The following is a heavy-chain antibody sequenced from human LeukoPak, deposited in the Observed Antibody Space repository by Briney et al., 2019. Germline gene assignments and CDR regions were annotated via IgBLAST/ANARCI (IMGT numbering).Heavy chain of an antibody. CDR2: IYSSGST. J-gene: IGHJ4*02. CDR3: ARGRRDGYFLFDS. D-gene: IGHD5-24*01. V-gene: IGHV4-59*01. CDR1: GDSISSYY. Sequence: SETLSLTCTVSGDSISSYYWSWIRQPPGKGLEWIGYIYSSGSTNYNPSLKSRITISVDTSKNQFSLKLNSVTAADTAVYFCARGRRDGYFLFDSWGQGTLVTVSS.